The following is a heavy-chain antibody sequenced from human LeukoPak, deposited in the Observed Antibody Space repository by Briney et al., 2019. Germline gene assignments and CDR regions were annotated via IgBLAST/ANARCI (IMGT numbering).Heavy chain of an antibody. V-gene: IGHV3-15*01. D-gene: IGHD3-10*01. CDR1: GSTFSNAW. Sequence: GGSLRLFCAASGSTFSNAWMSWVRQAPGKGLEWVGRIKSKTDGGTTDYAAPVKGRFTISRDDSKNTLYLQMNSLKTEDTAVYYCTTEGSGNYYGSGSSYYYYGMDVWGKGTTVTVSS. J-gene: IGHJ6*04. CDR2: IKSKTDGGTT. CDR3: TTEGSGNYYGSGSSYYYYGMDV.